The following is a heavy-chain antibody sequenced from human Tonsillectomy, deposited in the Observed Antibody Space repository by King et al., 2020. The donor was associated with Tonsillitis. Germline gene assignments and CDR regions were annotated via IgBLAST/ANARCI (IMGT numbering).Heavy chain of an antibody. D-gene: IGHD2-15*01. Sequence: VQLVESGAEVKKPGASVKVSCTASGYTFTGYYMHWVRQAPGQGLEWMGWINPNSGATHYAQKFQGRVTMTRDTSISTAYMELSSLRSDDTAVYYCSRTSDMVVVVDASLAAFDIWGQGTKVTASS. CDR3: SRTSDMVVVVDASLAAFDI. CDR1: GYTFTGYY. J-gene: IGHJ3*02. CDR2: INPNSGAT. V-gene: IGHV1-2*02.